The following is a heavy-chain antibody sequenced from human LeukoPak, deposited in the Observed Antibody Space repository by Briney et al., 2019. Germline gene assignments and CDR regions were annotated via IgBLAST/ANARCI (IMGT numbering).Heavy chain of an antibody. CDR2: INPNSGGT. V-gene: IGHV1-2*02. D-gene: IGHD6-13*01. J-gene: IGHJ4*02. Sequence: ASVKVSCKASGYTFTGYYMHWVRQAPGQGLEWMGWINPNSGGTNYAQKFQGRVTMTRDTSISTAYMELSRLRSDDTAVYYCARVGSSSGQLFDYWGQGTLVTVSS. CDR1: GYTFTGYY. CDR3: ARVGSSSGQLFDY.